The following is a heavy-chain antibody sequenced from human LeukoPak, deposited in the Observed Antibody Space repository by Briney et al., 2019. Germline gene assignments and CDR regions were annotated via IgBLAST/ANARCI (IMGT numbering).Heavy chain of an antibody. D-gene: IGHD3-22*01. CDR2: IYYSGST. V-gene: IGHV4-59*12. CDR1: GGSISSYY. CDR3: ARDRRYYYDSSGYYDAFDI. J-gene: IGHJ3*02. Sequence: KSSETLSLTCTVSGGSISSYYWSWIRQPPGKGLEWIGYIYYSGSTNYNPSLKSRVTISVDTSKNQFSLKLSSVTAADTAVYYCARDRRYYYDSSGYYDAFDIWGQGTMVTVSS.